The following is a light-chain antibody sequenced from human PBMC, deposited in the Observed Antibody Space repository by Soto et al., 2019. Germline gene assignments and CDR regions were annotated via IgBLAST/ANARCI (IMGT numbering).Light chain of an antibody. J-gene: IGKJ3*01. CDR2: GAS. CDR1: QSVSSSY. Sequence: EIVLTQSPGTLSLSPGERATLSCRASQSVSSSYLAWYQQKPGQAPRLLIYGASSRATGIPDRFSGSGSGTDFPRTISRLKPEEFAVYSCQQYGTAPFTFGPGTKVDIK. V-gene: IGKV3-20*01. CDR3: QQYGTAPFT.